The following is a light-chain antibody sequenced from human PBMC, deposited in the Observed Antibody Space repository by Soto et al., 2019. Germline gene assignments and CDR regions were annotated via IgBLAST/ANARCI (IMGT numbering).Light chain of an antibody. CDR3: QQYNTYAT. V-gene: IGKV1-39*01. CDR1: QSISSY. J-gene: IGKJ5*01. CDR2: AAS. Sequence: DIQSTQSPSSLSASIGDRVTITCRASQSISSYLNWYQQKPGKAPKLLIYAASSFQSGVPSRFSGSGSGSEFNFTITGLQPDDFATYFCQQYNTYATFGQGTRLEI.